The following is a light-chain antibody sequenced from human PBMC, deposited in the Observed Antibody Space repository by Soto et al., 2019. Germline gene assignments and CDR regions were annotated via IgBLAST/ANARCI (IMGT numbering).Light chain of an antibody. Sequence: EIVLTQSPGTLSLSPGEIATLSCRASQSVSSKYLAWYQQKPGQAPRVLLYCTSIRASGVPERFGSGGSGTDFTPTTTRLEPEDFAVYYCQWYGSSLFTLGPGTKVDTK. CDR3: QWYGSSLFT. V-gene: IGKV3-20*01. CDR2: CTS. CDR1: QSVSSKY. J-gene: IGKJ3*01.